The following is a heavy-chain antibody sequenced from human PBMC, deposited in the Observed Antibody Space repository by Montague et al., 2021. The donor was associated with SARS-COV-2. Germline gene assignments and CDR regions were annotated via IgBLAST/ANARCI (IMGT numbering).Heavy chain of an antibody. Sequence: TLSLTCAVSGGSISSGGYSWNWIRQPPGKGLEWIGYIYHSGSTYYNPSLKSRVTISLDSSENQFSLNLTSVTAAATAVYYCARGSMVRGGKVYYGVDVWSQGTPVTVSS. V-gene: IGHV4-30-2*01. CDR3: ARGSMVRGGKVYYGVDV. J-gene: IGHJ6*02. CDR2: IYHSGST. CDR1: GGSISSGGYS. D-gene: IGHD3-10*01.